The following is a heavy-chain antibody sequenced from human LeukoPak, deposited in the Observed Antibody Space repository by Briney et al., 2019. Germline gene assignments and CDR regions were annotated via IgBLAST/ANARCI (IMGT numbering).Heavy chain of an antibody. V-gene: IGHV3-23*01. J-gene: IGHJ4*02. CDR2: ISGSGRST. D-gene: IGHD3-10*01. CDR1: GFTFSSYA. Sequence: GGSLRLSCAASGFTFSSYAMSWVRQAPGKGLEWVSAISGSGRSTYYADSVKGRFTISRDNSKNTLYLQMNSLRAEDTAVYYCAKAGSYGSGSYYSPRDYWGQGTLVTVSS. CDR3: AKAGSYGSGSYYSPRDY.